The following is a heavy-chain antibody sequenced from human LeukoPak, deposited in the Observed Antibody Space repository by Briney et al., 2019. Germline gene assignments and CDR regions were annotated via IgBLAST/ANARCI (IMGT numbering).Heavy chain of an antibody. CDR1: GGSISSYY. D-gene: IGHD4-17*01. CDR3: AREKYGDYVPNTLDV. Sequence: SETLSLTCTVSGGSISSYYWSWIRQPPGKGLEWIGYIYYSGSTNYNPSLKSRVTISVDTSKNQFSLKLSSVTAADTAVYYCAREKYGDYVPNTLDVWGQGAMVTVSS. CDR2: IYYSGST. J-gene: IGHJ3*01. V-gene: IGHV4-59*01.